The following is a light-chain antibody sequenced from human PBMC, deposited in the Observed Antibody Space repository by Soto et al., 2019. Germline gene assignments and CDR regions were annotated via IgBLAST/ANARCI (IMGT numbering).Light chain of an antibody. V-gene: IGLV1-44*01. J-gene: IGLJ2*01. CDR2: SNN. CDR3: AAWDDSLDGVL. CDR1: NSNIGSNF. Sequence: QSVLTQPPSASGTPGQRVTISCSGSNSNIGSNFVNWYQQLPETAPKVVIYSNNQRPSGVPDRLSGSKSGTSASLAISGLQPEDEAVYYCAAWDDSLDGVLFGGGTKLTVL.